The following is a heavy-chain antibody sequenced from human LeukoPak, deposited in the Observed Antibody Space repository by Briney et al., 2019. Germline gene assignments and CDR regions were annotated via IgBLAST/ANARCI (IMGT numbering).Heavy chain of an antibody. D-gene: IGHD6-13*01. V-gene: IGHV1-69*13. CDR2: IIPIFGTA. CDR3: ARGTSIAAAGTVGNFDY. J-gene: IGHJ4*02. Sequence: SVKVSCKASGGTFSNYAISWVRQAPGQGLEWMGGIIPIFGTANYAQKFQGRVTITADESTSTAYMELSSLRSEDTAVYYCARGTSIAAAGTVGNFDYWGQGTLVTVSS. CDR1: GGTFSNYA.